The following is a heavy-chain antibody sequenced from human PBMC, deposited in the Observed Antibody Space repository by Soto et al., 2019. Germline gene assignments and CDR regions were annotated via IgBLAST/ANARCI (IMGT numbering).Heavy chain of an antibody. D-gene: IGHD5-12*01. CDR2: ISGSGGST. CDR3: AKAGKPLGSRWLQSYFDY. Sequence: GGSLRLSCAASGFTFSSYAMSWVRQAPGKGLEWVSAISGSGGSTYYADSVKVRFTISRDNSKNTLYLQMNSLRAEDTAVYYCAKAGKPLGSRWLQSYFDYWGQGTLVTVSS. J-gene: IGHJ4*02. V-gene: IGHV3-23*01. CDR1: GFTFSSYA.